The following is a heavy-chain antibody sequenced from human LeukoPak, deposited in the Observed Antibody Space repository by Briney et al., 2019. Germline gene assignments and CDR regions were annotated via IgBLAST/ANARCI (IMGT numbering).Heavy chain of an antibody. CDR1: GYTLTDYY. CDR2: INPNSGGT. J-gene: IGHJ4*02. D-gene: IGHD3-22*01. Sequence: ASVKVSCEASGYTLTDYYMHWVRQATGQGLEWMGRINPNSGGTNYAQKFQGRVTMTRDTSISTDYMELSRLRSDDTAVYYCARVGYYESSGYYEYWGQGTLVTVSS. V-gene: IGHV1-2*06. CDR3: ARVGYYESSGYYEY.